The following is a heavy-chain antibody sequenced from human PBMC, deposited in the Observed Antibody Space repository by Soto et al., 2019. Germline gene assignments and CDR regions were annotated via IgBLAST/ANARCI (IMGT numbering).Heavy chain of an antibody. CDR3: AKAAISMVRGTNNWFDP. CDR1: GFTFSDYA. Sequence: GGSLRLSCAASGFTFSDYAMSWVRQAPGKGLEWVSAISGSAIATYYADSVKGRFTISRDNSKNTLYLQMNRLRAEDTAVYYCAKAAISMVRGTNNWFDPWGQGTLVTVYS. CDR2: ISGSAIAT. V-gene: IGHV3-23*01. D-gene: IGHD3-10*01. J-gene: IGHJ5*02.